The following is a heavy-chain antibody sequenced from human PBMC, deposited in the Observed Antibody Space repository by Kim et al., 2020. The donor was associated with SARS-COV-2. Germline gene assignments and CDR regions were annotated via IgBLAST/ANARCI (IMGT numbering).Heavy chain of an antibody. J-gene: IGHJ4*02. CDR1: GGSISSSSYY. V-gene: IGHV4-39*01. D-gene: IGHD6-19*01. CDR2: IYYSGST. CDR3: ARPRYGSGIDY. Sequence: SETLSLTCTVSGGSISSSSYYWGWIRQPPGKGLEWIGSIYYSGSTYYNPSLKSRVTISVDTSKNQFSLKLSSATAADTAVYYCARPRYGSGIDYWGQGTLVTVSS.